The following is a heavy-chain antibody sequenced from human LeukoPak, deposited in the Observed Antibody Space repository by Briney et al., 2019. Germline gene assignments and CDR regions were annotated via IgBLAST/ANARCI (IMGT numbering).Heavy chain of an antibody. Sequence: SVKVSCKASGGTFSSYAISWVRQAPGQLREWMGRIIPIFGTANYAQKFQGRGTLTTEESTSTAYSELSSLRSEDTAVYYCARDGGNYDFWGEGYWGQGTLVTVSS. CDR3: ARDGGNYDFWGEGY. J-gene: IGHJ4*02. D-gene: IGHD3-3*01. CDR1: GGTFSSYA. CDR2: IIPIFGTA. V-gene: IGHV1-69*05.